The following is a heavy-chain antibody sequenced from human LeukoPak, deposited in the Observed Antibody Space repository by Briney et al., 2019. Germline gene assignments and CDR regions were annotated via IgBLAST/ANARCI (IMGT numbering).Heavy chain of an antibody. D-gene: IGHD6-13*01. CDR1: GASITSYY. Sequence: SETLSLTCAVSGASITSYYWTWIRQPPGKGLEWIGYIYHTGNIKYNPSLNSRVTISIDTSKNQFSLKLSSVTAADTAVYYCARDVPAAGFDYWGQGTLVTVSS. CDR2: IYHTGNI. CDR3: ARDVPAAGFDY. V-gene: IGHV4-59*01. J-gene: IGHJ4*02.